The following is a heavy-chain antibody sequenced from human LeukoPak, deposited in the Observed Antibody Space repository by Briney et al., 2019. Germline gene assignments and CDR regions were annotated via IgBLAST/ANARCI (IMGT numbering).Heavy chain of an antibody. CDR2: ITWDGDST. CDR3: AKGTSSWHEFDS. V-gene: IGHV3-43D*03. CDR1: GFTFDDYA. Sequence: GGSLRLSCAASGFTFDDYAMHWVRQAPGEGLEWVSLITWDGDSTYYANSVKGRFTISRDNSKNYLYLQMNSLRAEDTALYYCAKGTSSWHEFDSWGQGTLVTVSS. D-gene: IGHD6-13*01. J-gene: IGHJ4*02.